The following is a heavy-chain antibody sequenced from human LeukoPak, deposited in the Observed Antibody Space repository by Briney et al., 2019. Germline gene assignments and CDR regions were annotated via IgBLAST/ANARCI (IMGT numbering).Heavy chain of an antibody. J-gene: IGHJ3*02. CDR2: ISYDGSNK. CDR1: GFTFSSYA. Sequence: GRSLRLSCAASGFTFSSYAMHWVRQAPGKGLEWVAVISYDGSNKYYADSVKGRFTISRDNSKNTLYLQMNSLRAEDTAVYYCARDPTIAAAALVPSDAFDIWGQGTMVTVSS. V-gene: IGHV3-30-3*01. D-gene: IGHD6-13*01. CDR3: ARDPTIAAAALVPSDAFDI.